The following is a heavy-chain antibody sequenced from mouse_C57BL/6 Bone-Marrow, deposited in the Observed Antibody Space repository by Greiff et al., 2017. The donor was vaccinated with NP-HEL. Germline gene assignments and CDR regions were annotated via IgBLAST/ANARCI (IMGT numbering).Heavy chain of an antibody. CDR1: GYTFTSYD. D-gene: IGHD1-1*01. CDR3: ARPLLRTWFAY. V-gene: IGHV1-85*01. J-gene: IGHJ3*01. Sequence: VQIKQSGPELVKPGASVKLSCKASGYTFTSYDINWVKQRPGQGLEWIGWIYPRDGSTKYNEKFKGKATLTVDTSSSTAYMELHSLTSEDSAVYFCARPLLRTWFAYWGQGTLVTVSA. CDR2: IYPRDGST.